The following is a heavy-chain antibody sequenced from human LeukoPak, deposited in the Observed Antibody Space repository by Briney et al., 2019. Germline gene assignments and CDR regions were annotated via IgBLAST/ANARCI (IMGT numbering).Heavy chain of an antibody. CDR3: TTTTRGWYGVGDY. J-gene: IGHJ4*02. D-gene: IGHD6-19*01. CDR1: GGSITNSY. Sequence: PSETLSLTCAVSGGSITNSYWSWIRQPPGKGLEWIGSFYYSGSTYYNASLKSRVTISVDTSKNQFSLKLSSVTAADTAVYYCTTTTRGWYGVGDYWGQGTLVTVSS. CDR2: FYYSGST. V-gene: IGHV4-59*05.